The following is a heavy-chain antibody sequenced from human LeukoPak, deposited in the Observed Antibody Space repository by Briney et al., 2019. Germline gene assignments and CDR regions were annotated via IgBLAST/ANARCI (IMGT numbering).Heavy chain of an antibody. D-gene: IGHD6-13*01. CDR3: ARVSARMAAADFDY. CDR1: GGSISSSSYY. J-gene: IGHJ4*02. CDR2: IYYSGST. V-gene: IGHV4-39*07. Sequence: SEALSLTCTVSGGSISSSSYYWGWIRQPPGKGLEWIGSIYYSGSTYYNPSLKSRVTISVDTSKNQFSLKLSSVTAADTAVYYCARVSARMAAADFDYWGQGTLVTVSS.